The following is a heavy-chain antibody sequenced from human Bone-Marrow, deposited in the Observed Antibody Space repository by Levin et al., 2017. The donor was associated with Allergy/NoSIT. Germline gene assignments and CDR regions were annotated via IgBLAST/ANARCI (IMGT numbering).Heavy chain of an antibody. D-gene: IGHD3-22*01. Sequence: PGGSLRLSCVGSGFTFSHYPMHWVRQSPRKGLEWVALLSSDGSRKFYLNSVEGRFTISRDNSNNTLYLQMNSLRVEDTAVYYWVRARSTSGNSGYYRGFQYWGQGTLVNVSS. CDR2: LSSDGSRK. CDR1: GFTFSHYP. CDR3: VRARSTSGNSGYYRGFQY. J-gene: IGHJ1*01. V-gene: IGHV3-30-3*01.